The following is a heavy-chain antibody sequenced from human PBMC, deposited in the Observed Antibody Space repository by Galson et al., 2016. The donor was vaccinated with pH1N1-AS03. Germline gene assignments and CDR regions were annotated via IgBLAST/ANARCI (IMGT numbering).Heavy chain of an antibody. CDR2: INSDGRST. CDR3: AIWIGGVGATKYYFDY. CDR1: GFTSSSYW. V-gene: IGHV3-74*01. J-gene: IGHJ4*02. D-gene: IGHD1-26*01. Sequence: SLRLSCAASGFTSSSYWMHWVRQAPGKGLVWVSRINSDGRSTSYEDSAKGRFTISRDNAKNTLYLQRNRLRAEDTAVYYCAIWIGGVGATKYYFDYWGQGTLVTVSS.